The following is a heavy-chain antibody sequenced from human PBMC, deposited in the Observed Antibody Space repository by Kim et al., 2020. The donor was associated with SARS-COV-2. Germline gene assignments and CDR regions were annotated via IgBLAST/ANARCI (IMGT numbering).Heavy chain of an antibody. CDR1: GFTFSSYG. CDR2: IWYDGSNK. J-gene: IGHJ6*02. V-gene: IGHV3-33*01. Sequence: GGSLRLSCAASGFTFSSYGMHWVRQAPGKGLEWVAVIWYDGSNKYYADSVKGRFTISRDNSKNTLYLQMNSLRAEDTAVYYCARDSDKWEHSPGMDVWGQGTTVTVSS. D-gene: IGHD1-26*01. CDR3: ARDSDKWEHSPGMDV.